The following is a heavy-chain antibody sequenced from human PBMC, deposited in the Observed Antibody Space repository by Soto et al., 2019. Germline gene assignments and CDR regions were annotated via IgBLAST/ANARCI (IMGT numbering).Heavy chain of an antibody. CDR1: GGTFSSYA. J-gene: IGHJ5*02. CDR2: IIPIFGTA. CDR3: ARPYYYDSSGYYGWFDP. Sequence: QVQLVQSGAEVKKPGSSVKVSCKASGGTFSSYAISWVRQAPGQGLEWMGVIIPIFGTANYAQKFQGRVTITADESTSTAYMELSSLRSEDTAVYYCARPYYYDSSGYYGWFDPWGQGTLVTVSS. D-gene: IGHD3-22*01. V-gene: IGHV1-69*12.